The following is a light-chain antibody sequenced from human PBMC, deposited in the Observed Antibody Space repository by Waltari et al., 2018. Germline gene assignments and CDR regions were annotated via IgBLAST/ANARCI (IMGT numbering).Light chain of an antibody. CDR3: QQYGSSPRT. J-gene: IGKJ1*01. V-gene: IGKV3-20*01. CDR1: QSVSSHY. Sequence: EIVLTQSPGPLSLSPGERATLSCRASQSVSSHYLAWYQHKPGQAPILVIYDASTRATGIPDRFSGSGSGTDFTLTISRLEPEDFAVYYCQQYGSSPRTFGQGTKVEIK. CDR2: DAS.